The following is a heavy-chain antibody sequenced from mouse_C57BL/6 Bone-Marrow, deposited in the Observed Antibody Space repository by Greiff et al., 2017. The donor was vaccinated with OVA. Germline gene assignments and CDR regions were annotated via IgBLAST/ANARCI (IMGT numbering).Heavy chain of an antibody. D-gene: IGHD2-2*01. V-gene: IGHV1-64*01. Sequence: QVQLQQPGAELVKTGASVKLSCKASGYTFTSYWMHWVKQRPGQGLEWIGMIHPNSGSTNYNEKYKSKATLTVDKSSSTAYMQLSSLTSEDSAVYYCARRGTMVTTERYFDVWGTGTTVTVSS. CDR1: GYTFTSYW. J-gene: IGHJ1*03. CDR3: ARRGTMVTTERYFDV. CDR2: IHPNSGST.